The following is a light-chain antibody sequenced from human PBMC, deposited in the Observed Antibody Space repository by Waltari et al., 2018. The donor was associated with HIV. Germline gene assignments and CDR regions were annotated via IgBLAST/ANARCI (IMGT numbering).Light chain of an antibody. J-gene: IGLJ3*02. Sequence: QSVLTQPPSASGTPGQRVTISCSGSSSNIGSNYVYWYRQLPGTAPKLRIYRSNQRPSGVPDRFSGSKSGTSASLAISGLRSENEAEYYCAAWDASLSVWVFGGGTKLTVL. CDR1: SSNIGSNY. CDR2: RSN. CDR3: AAWDASLSVWV. V-gene: IGLV1-47*01.